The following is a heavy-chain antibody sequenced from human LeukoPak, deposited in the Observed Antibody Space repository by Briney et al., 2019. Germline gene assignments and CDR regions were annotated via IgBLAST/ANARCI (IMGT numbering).Heavy chain of an antibody. CDR3: ARDRGTMIVVVITTYWFDP. D-gene: IGHD3-22*01. CDR1: GFTFSSYG. Sequence: GGSLRLSCAASGFTFSSYGMHWVRQAPGKGLEWVAVISHDGSKKYYADSVKGRFTISRDNSKNTLYLQMNSLRAEDTAVYYCARDRGTMIVVVITTYWFDPWGQGTLVTVSS. V-gene: IGHV3-30*03. J-gene: IGHJ5*02. CDR2: ISHDGSKK.